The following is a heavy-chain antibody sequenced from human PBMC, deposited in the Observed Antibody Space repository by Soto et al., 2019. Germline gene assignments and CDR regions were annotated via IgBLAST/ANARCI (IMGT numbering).Heavy chain of an antibody. CDR3: ARIVYGDHFDY. D-gene: IGHD4-17*01. CDR2: IKSKTDGGTT. CDR1: GFTFSNAW. J-gene: IGHJ4*02. Sequence: KPGGSLRLSCAASGFTFSNAWMNWVRQAPGKGLEWVGRIKSKTDGGTTDYAAPVKGRFTISKDTSKNQVVLTMTNMDPVDTATYYCARIVYGDHFDYWGQGTLVTVSS. V-gene: IGHV3-15*07.